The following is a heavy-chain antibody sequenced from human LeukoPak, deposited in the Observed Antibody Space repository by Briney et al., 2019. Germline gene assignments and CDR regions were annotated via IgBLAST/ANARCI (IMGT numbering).Heavy chain of an antibody. CDR1: GFTFSTYS. D-gene: IGHD4-17*01. CDR3: ARYDGEGCFDS. V-gene: IGHV3-21*01. CDR2: ISSSGSYI. Sequence: GGSLRLSCAASGFTFSTYSMNWVRQAPGKGLEWVSFISSSGSYISYADSLKGRFTTSRDNARNSLYLQMNSLRAEDTAVYYCARYDGEGCFDSWGQGTLVTVSS. J-gene: IGHJ5*01.